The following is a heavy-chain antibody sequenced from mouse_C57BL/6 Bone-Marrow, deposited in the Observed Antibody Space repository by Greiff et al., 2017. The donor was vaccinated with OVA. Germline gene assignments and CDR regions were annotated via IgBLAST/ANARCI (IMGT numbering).Heavy chain of an antibody. CDR3: AKRLSYYSNPYYYAMDY. CDR1: GFSLTSYG. Sequence: VKLVESGPGLVQPSQSLSITCTVSGFSLTSYGVHWVRQSPGKGLEWLGVIWRGGSTDYNAAFMSRLSITKDNSKSQVFFKMNSLQADDTAIYYCAKRLSYYSNPYYYAMDYWGQGTSVTVSS. J-gene: IGHJ4*01. V-gene: IGHV2-5*01. D-gene: IGHD2-5*01. CDR2: IWRGGST.